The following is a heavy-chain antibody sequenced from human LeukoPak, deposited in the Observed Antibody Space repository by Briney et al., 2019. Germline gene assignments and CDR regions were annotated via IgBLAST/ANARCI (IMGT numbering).Heavy chain of an antibody. J-gene: IGHJ4*02. CDR2: IKQDGSKK. V-gene: IGHV3-7*04. CDR1: GFPFSSYW. D-gene: IGHD5-24*01. Sequence: GGSLRLSCVASGFPFSSYWMTWVRQAPGKGLEWVANIKQDGSKKSYVDSVKGRFTISRDNAKNSLYLQMNSLRAEDTAIYFCTRVGYIDEGIDYWGQGTLVTVSS. CDR3: TRVGYIDEGIDY.